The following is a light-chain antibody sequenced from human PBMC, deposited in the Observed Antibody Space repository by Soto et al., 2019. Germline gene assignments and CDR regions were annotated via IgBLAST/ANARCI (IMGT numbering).Light chain of an antibody. V-gene: IGKV1-5*01. Sequence: DIQMTQSPSTLSASVGDRVTITCRASQSISSWLAWYQQKPGKAPKLQIYDASSLESGVPSRFSGSGSGTEFTLTISSLQPDDFATYYCQQYNSYCTFGQGTKVDIK. CDR1: QSISSW. CDR3: QQYNSYCT. J-gene: IGKJ1*01. CDR2: DAS.